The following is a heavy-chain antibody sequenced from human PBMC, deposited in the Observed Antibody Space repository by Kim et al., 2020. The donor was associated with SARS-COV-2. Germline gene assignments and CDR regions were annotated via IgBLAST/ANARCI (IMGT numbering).Heavy chain of an antibody. CDR1: GFTFSSYW. J-gene: IGHJ2*01. Sequence: GGSLRLSCAASGFTFSSYWMSWVRQAPGKGLEWVANIKQDGSEIYYVDSVKGRFTISRDNAKNSLYLQMNSLRAEDTAVYYCARDSEYCSGGSCYSYWYFDLWGRGTLVTVSS. D-gene: IGHD2-15*01. V-gene: IGHV3-7*01. CDR2: IKQDGSEI. CDR3: ARDSEYCSGGSCYSYWYFDL.